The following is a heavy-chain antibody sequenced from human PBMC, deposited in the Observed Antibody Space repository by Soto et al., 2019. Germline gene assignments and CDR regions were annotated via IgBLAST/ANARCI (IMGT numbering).Heavy chain of an antibody. CDR1: GGYISSSTYY. V-gene: IGHV4-39*01. J-gene: IGHJ5*02. CDR3: ARVTLSSTWSNNWFDP. Sequence: PSETLSLTCIVSGGYISSSTYYWGWIRQPPGKGLEWIGSIYYSGRTYYNPSLKSRVTISVDTSKNQFSLKLSSVTAADTAVYYCARVTLSSTWSNNWFDPWGQGTLVTVSS. CDR2: IYYSGRT. D-gene: IGHD6-13*01.